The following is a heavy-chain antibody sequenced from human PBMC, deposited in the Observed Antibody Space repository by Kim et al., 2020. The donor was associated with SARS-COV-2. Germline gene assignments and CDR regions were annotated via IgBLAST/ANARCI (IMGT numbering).Heavy chain of an antibody. Sequence: GGSLRLSCTASGFTFGDYAMSWFRQAPGKGLEWVGFIRSKAYGGTTEYAASVKGRFTISRDDSKSIAYLQMNSLKTEDTAVYYCTRDSVVWETPVEPASTQNYCYGMDVWGQGTTVTVSS. CDR2: IRSKAYGGTT. V-gene: IGHV3-49*03. J-gene: IGHJ6*02. CDR3: TRDSVVWETPVEPASTQNYCYGMDV. D-gene: IGHD1-26*01. CDR1: GFTFGDYA.